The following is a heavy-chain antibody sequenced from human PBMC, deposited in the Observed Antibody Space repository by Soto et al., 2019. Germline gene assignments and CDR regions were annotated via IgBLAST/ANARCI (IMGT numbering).Heavy chain of an antibody. Sequence: PSQTLSLTCAISGDSVSSNSAAWNWIRQSPSRGLEWLGRTYYRSKWYNDYAVSVKSRITINPDTSKNQFSLQLHSVTPEDTAVYYCARGQWLQQLAKLYCYYGMDVWXQGTTVTVAS. CDR3: ARGQWLQQLAKLYCYYGMDV. J-gene: IGHJ6*02. CDR2: TYYRSKWYN. D-gene: IGHD6-13*01. CDR1: GDSVSSNSAA. V-gene: IGHV6-1*01.